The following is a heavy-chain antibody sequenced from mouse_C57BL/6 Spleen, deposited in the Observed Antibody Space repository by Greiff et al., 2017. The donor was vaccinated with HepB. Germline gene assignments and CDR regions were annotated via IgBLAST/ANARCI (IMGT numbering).Heavy chain of an antibody. CDR1: GFTFSSYT. CDR3: ARHGRVLRGYFDV. D-gene: IGHD1-1*01. V-gene: IGHV5-9*01. J-gene: IGHJ1*03. CDR2: ISGGGGNT. Sequence: DVMLVESGGGLVKPGGSLKLSCAASGFTFSSYTMSWVRQTPEKRLEWVATISGGGGNTYYPDSVKGRFTISRDNAKNTLYLQMSSLRSEDTAVYYCARHGRVLRGYFDVWGTGTTVTVSS.